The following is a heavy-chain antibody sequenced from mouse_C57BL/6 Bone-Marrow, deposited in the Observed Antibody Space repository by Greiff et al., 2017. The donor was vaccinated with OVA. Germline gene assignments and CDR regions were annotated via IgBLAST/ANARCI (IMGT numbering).Heavy chain of an antibody. J-gene: IGHJ2*01. V-gene: IGHV14-4*01. Sequence: EVQLQQSGAELVRPGASVKLSCTASGFNIKDDYMHWVKQRPEQGLEWIGWIDPENGDTEYASKFQGKATITADTSSHTAYLQLSSLTSEDTAVYDCTTFITTVVAPDYWGQGTTLTVSS. CDR2: IDPENGDT. CDR1: GFNIKDDY. CDR3: TTFITTVVAPDY. D-gene: IGHD1-1*01.